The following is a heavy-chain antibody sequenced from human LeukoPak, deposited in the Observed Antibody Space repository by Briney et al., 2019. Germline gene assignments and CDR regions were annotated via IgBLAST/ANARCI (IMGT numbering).Heavy chain of an antibody. CDR1: GFTFRNYW. Sequence: GGSLRLSCAASGFTFRNYWMGWVRQAPGKGLEWGANTKPDGSAEDYADSVRGRFTTSRDNANNFLYLQMNRLRAEDTTVYYYARDGSLNTNFDYWGQGTLVTVSS. CDR3: ARDGSLNTNFDY. J-gene: IGHJ4*02. D-gene: IGHD2-15*01. CDR2: TKPDGSAE. V-gene: IGHV3-7*01.